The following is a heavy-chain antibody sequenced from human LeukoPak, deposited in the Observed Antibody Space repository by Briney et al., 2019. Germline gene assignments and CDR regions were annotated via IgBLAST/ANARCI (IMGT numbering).Heavy chain of an antibody. J-gene: IGHJ4*02. D-gene: IGHD1-26*01. Sequence: GGSLRLSCTASGFTFSSYSMNWVRQAPGKGLEWVSSISSSSSYIYYADSVKGRFTISRDNAKNSLYLQMNTLRAEDTAVYYCARDWTTYSGSQYYFDFWGQGTLVTVSS. V-gene: IGHV3-21*01. CDR1: GFTFSSYS. CDR2: ISSSSSYI. CDR3: ARDWTTYSGSQYYFDF.